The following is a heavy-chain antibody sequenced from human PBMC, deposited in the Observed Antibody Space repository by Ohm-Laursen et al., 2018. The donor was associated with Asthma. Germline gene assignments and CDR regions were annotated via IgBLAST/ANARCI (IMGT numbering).Heavy chain of an antibody. D-gene: IGHD4-23*01. CDR3: ARGIDYGGNHVDS. V-gene: IGHV4-30-4*01. Sequence: SETLSLTCSVSGGSIGSDDYYWSWIRQPPGKGLEWIGYIYHSVSTYYSPSLKSRVAISGDTSKNQFSLELTSVTAADTAVYYCARGIDYGGNHVDSWGQGTLVTVSS. CDR1: GGSIGSDDYY. J-gene: IGHJ4*02. CDR2: IYHSVST.